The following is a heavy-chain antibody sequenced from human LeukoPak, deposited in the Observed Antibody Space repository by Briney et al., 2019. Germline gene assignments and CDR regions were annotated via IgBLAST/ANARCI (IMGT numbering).Heavy chain of an antibody. V-gene: IGHV3-23*01. D-gene: IGHD2-2*01. CDR1: GFTFSSYA. CDR2: ISGSGGST. J-gene: IGHJ4*02. CDR3: AKVHAQYCSSISCSRYFDY. Sequence: GGSLRLSCAASGFTFSSYAMSWVRQALGKVLEWVSAISGSGGSTYYADSVKGRFTISRDNSKNTLYLQMNSLRAEDTAVYYCAKVHAQYCSSISCSRYFDYWGQGTLVTVSS.